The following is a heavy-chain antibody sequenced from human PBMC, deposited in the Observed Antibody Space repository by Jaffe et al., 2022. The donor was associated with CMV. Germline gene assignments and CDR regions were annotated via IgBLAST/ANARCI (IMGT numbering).Heavy chain of an antibody. Sequence: QVQLQESGPGLVKPSETLSLTCSVSGGSINSFYWTWIRQAPGKGLQWIGYISYTGSTSYNPSLKSRVTISVDTSKNQFSLKLSSVTAADTAVYYCAREGPTVGNAYDFWGQGTMVTVSS. CDR2: ISYTGST. CDR1: GGSINSFY. D-gene: IGHD6-13*01. CDR3: AREGPTVGNAYDF. V-gene: IGHV4-59*01. J-gene: IGHJ3*01.